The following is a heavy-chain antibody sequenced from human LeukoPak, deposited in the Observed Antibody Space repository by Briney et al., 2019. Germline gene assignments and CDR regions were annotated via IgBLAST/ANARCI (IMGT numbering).Heavy chain of an antibody. CDR3: ARRGGATISHYYYGMDV. D-gene: IGHD1-26*01. V-gene: IGHV1-18*01. Sequence: ASVKVSCKASGYTFTSYGISWVRQAPGQGLEWMGWISDYNGNTNYAQKLQGRVTMTTDTSTSTAYMELRSLRSDDTAVYYCARRGGATISHYYYGMDVWGQGTTVTVSS. CDR1: GYTFTSYG. J-gene: IGHJ6*02. CDR2: ISDYNGNT.